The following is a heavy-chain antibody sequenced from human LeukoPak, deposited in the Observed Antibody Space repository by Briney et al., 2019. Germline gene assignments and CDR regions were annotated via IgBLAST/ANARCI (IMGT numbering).Heavy chain of an antibody. CDR3: ARRAQSTGNWFDP. CDR2: IYYSGST. CDR1: GASISRTTYF. J-gene: IGHJ5*02. Sequence: SETLSLTCAVSGASISRTTYFWGWIRQPPGKGLEWIGSIYYSGSTYYNPSLKSRVTISLDMFKNQFSLNLNSVTAADTAVYFCARRAQSTGNWFDPWGQGTLVTVSS. D-gene: IGHD2-2*01. V-gene: IGHV4-39*01.